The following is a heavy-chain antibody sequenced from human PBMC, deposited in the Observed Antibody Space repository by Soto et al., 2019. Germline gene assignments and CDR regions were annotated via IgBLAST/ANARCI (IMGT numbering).Heavy chain of an antibody. D-gene: IGHD2-2*01. CDR3: ARGGPYGSSAKGYFY. Sequence: QVQLVQSGAEVKKPGSSVKVSCKASGGTFSSYTISWVRQAPGQGLEWMGRIIPILGIANYAQKFQGRVTIXXDXSXSTAYMELSSLRSEDTAVYYCARGGPYGSSAKGYFYWGQGTLVTVSS. J-gene: IGHJ4*02. V-gene: IGHV1-69*02. CDR1: GGTFSSYT. CDR2: IIPILGIA.